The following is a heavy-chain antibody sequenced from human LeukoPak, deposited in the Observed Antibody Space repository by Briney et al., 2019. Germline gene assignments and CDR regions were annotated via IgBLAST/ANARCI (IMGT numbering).Heavy chain of an antibody. CDR3: TRGNIYYYGMDV. Sequence: ASVKVSCKASGYTSGSYDINWVRQATGQGLEWMGYMNPNSGNTGYAQNFQGRVIMTRNTSISTAYMEMSSLRSEDTAVYYCTRGNIYYYGMDVWGQGTTVTVS. J-gene: IGHJ6*02. CDR2: MNPNSGNT. CDR1: GYTSGSYD. V-gene: IGHV1-8*01.